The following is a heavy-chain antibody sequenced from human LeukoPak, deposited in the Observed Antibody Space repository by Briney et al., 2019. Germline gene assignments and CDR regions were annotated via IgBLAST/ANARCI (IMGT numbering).Heavy chain of an antibody. Sequence: GASVKVSCKASGYTFTSYDINWVRQATGQGGEWMGWMNPNSGNTGYAQKFQGRVTMTRDTSTSTAYMELSSLRSEDTAVYYCAREVLEWPLFADDAFDIWGQGTMVTVSS. D-gene: IGHD3-3*01. CDR3: AREVLEWPLFADDAFDI. V-gene: IGHV1-8*01. CDR1: GYTFTSYD. J-gene: IGHJ3*02. CDR2: MNPNSGNT.